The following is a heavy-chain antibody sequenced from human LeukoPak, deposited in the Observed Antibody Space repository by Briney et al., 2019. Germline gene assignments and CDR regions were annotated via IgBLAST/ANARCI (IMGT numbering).Heavy chain of an antibody. J-gene: IGHJ4*02. CDR2: ITSGSSYI. CDR3: ARDLLLYFGEVTMAFDY. Sequence: GGSLRLSCAASGFTFSSYNMNWVRQAPGQGLEWVSSITSGSSYIYYADSVKGRFTISRDNAKSSLYLQMNSLRAEDTAVYYCARDLLLYFGEVTMAFDYWGLGTLVTVSS. V-gene: IGHV3-21*01. CDR1: GFTFSSYN. D-gene: IGHD3-10*01.